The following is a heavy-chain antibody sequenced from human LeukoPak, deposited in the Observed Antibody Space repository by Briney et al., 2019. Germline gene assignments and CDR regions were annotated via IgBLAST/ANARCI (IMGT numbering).Heavy chain of an antibody. Sequence: GGSLRLSCATSGFTFSSYRMYWVRQVPGKGLVWVSRVNGDGTSTSYADSVQGRFTISRDNAKNTLYLYMNSLRGDDTAIYFCVRSCSSGSCYGYKDYWGQGTLVTVSS. CDR2: VNGDGTST. D-gene: IGHD2-2*01. V-gene: IGHV3-74*01. CDR3: VRSCSSGSCYGYKDY. CDR1: GFTFSSYR. J-gene: IGHJ4*02.